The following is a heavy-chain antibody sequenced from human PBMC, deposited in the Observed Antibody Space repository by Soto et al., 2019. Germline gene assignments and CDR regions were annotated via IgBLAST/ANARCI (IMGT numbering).Heavy chain of an antibody. CDR1: GGSFSGYY. J-gene: IGHJ6*02. CDR3: ARGGRPATQWASRYGMDV. Sequence: SETLSLTCAVYGGSFSGYYWSWIRQPPGKGLEWIGEINHSGSTNYNPSLKSRVTISVDTSKNQFSLKLGSVTAADTAVYYCARGGRPATQWASRYGMDVWGQGTTVTVSS. D-gene: IGHD1-26*01. CDR2: INHSGST. V-gene: IGHV4-34*01.